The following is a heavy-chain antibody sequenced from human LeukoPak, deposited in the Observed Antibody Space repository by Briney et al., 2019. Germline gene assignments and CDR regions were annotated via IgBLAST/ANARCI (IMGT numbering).Heavy chain of an antibody. Sequence: GRSLRLSCAASGFTFSSYSMNWVRQAPGKGLEWDSSISSSSSYIYYADSVKGRFTISRDNAKNSLYLQMNSLRAEDTAVYYCARDLFPSGTEPSGYWGQGTLVTVSS. J-gene: IGHJ4*02. D-gene: IGHD1-14*01. CDR3: ARDLFPSGTEPSGY. CDR1: GFTFSSYS. V-gene: IGHV3-21*01. CDR2: ISSSSSYI.